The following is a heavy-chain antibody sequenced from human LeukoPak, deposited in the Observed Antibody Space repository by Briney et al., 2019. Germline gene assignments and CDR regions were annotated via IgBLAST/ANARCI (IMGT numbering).Heavy chain of an antibody. CDR1: GFTFSSYA. CDR2: ISGSGGST. J-gene: IGHJ4*02. V-gene: IGHV3-23*01. D-gene: IGHD3-3*01. Sequence: GGSLRLPCAASGFTFSSYAMSWVRQAPGKGLEWVSAISGSGGSTYYADSVKGRFTISRDNSKNTLYLQMNSLRAEDTAVYYCAKLDTTIFGVVTPRGYFDYWGQGTLVTVSS. CDR3: AKLDTTIFGVVTPRGYFDY.